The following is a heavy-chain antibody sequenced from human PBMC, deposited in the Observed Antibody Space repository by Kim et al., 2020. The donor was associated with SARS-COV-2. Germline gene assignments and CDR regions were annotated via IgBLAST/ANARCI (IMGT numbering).Heavy chain of an antibody. D-gene: IGHD6-13*01. V-gene: IGHV4-39*01. Sequence: SETLSLTCTVSGGSISSSSYYWGWIRQPPGKGLEWIGSIYYSGSTYYNPSLKSRVTISVDTSKNQFSLKLSSVTAADTAVYYCARRVYSSSWYGDYFDYWGQGTLVTVSS. J-gene: IGHJ4*02. CDR2: IYYSGST. CDR3: ARRVYSSSWYGDYFDY. CDR1: GGSISSSSYY.